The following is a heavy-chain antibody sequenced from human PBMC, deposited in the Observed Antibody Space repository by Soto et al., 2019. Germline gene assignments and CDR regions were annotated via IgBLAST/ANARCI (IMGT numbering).Heavy chain of an antibody. CDR1: GFTFSSYS. CDR2: ISSSSSTI. J-gene: IGHJ4*02. CDR3: ARAYYHDSGGYYYRPAPFDY. V-gene: IGHV3-48*02. D-gene: IGHD3-22*01. Sequence: HPGGSLRLSCAASGFTFSSYSMNWVRQAPGKGLEWVSYISSSSSTIYYADSVKGRFTISRDNAKKSLYLQMNSLRDEDTAVYFCARAYYHDSGGYYYRPAPFDYWGLETLVTVPS.